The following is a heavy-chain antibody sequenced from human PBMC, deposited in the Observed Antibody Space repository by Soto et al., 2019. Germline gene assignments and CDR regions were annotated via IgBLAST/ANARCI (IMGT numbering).Heavy chain of an antibody. J-gene: IGHJ4*02. CDR1: GFTFSSYA. D-gene: IGHD3-3*01. Sequence: PGGSLRLSCAASGFTFSSYAMSWVRQAPGKGLEWVSAISGSGGSTYYADSVKGRFTISRDNSKNTLYLQMNSLRAEDTAVYYCAKDIQTYYDFWSGPLDYGGQGTLVTVSS. V-gene: IGHV3-23*01. CDR2: ISGSGGST. CDR3: AKDIQTYYDFWSGPLDY.